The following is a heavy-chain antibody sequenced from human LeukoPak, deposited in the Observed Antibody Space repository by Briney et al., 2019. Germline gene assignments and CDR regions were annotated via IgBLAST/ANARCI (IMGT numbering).Heavy chain of an antibody. V-gene: IGHV3-30*03. Sequence: GGSLRLSCAASGFTFSSYGMHWVRQAPGKGLEWVAGILYDGSNKYYADSVKGRFTISRDNSKNTLYLQMNSLRAEDTAVYYCARDDNVAPGFHYFHSWGQGALVTVSS. CDR2: ILYDGSNK. D-gene: IGHD2-21*01. CDR1: GFTFSSYG. CDR3: ARDDNVAPGFHYFHS. J-gene: IGHJ4*02.